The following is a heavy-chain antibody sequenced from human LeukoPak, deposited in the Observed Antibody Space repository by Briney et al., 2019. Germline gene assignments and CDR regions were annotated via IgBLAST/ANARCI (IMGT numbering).Heavy chain of an antibody. J-gene: IGHJ4*02. CDR3: AKGPWTRGGHFDF. D-gene: IGHD3-16*01. Sequence: QPGGSLRLSCAASGFTFSNYVMSWVRQAPGKGLEWVSAISGDGGSTNYADSVKGRFTISRDNSKNTLYVQMNSLRAEDTAVYYCAKGPWTRGGHFDFWGQGTLVTVYS. CDR1: GFTFSNYV. V-gene: IGHV3-23*01. CDR2: ISGDGGST.